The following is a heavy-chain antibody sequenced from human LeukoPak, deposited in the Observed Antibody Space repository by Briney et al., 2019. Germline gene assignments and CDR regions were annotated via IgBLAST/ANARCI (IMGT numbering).Heavy chain of an antibody. J-gene: IGHJ5*02. CDR1: GFNFDDYG. V-gene: IGHV3-20*04. CDR3: ERDGRRYYGSGSYFLDWIEP. Sequence: GGSLRLSCAASGFNFDDYGMSWVRHAPGKGLEWVSGINWNGRAIGYADSVKGRFTISRDNAKSSLYLEMITLRAEDTALYYCERDGRRYYGSGSYFLDWIEPWGQGTLVTVSS. CDR2: INWNGRAI. D-gene: IGHD3-10*01.